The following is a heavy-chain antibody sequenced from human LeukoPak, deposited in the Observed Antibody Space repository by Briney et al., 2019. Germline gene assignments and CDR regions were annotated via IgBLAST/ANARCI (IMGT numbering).Heavy chain of an antibody. Sequence: GGSLRLSCAASGFTFSSYAMHWVRQAPDKGLEWVAVISYDGSNKYYADSVKGRFTISRDNSKNTLYLQMNSLRAEDTAVYYCARVSGYCSSTSCYTSLYYYGMDVWGQGTTVTVSS. CDR3: ARVSGYCSSTSCYTSLYYYGMDV. D-gene: IGHD2-2*02. V-gene: IGHV3-30-3*01. CDR1: GFTFSSYA. J-gene: IGHJ6*02. CDR2: ISYDGSNK.